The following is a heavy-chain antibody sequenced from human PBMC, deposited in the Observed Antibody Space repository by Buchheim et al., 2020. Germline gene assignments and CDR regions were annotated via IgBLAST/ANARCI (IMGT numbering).Heavy chain of an antibody. V-gene: IGHV1-2*06. CDR3: ARGDDSWNYGDRYYSYGMDV. J-gene: IGHJ6*02. CDR1: GYTFTGYY. CDR2: INPNSGGT. D-gene: IGHD1-7*01. Sequence: QVQLVQSGAEVKKPGASVKVSCKASGYTFTGYYMHWVRQAPGQGLEWMGRINPNSGGTNYAQKFQGRATMTRDTSISTAYMELSRLRSDDTAVYYCARGDDSWNYGDRYYSYGMDVWGQGTT.